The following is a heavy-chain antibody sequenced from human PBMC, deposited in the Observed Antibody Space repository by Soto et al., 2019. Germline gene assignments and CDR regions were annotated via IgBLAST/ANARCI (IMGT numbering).Heavy chain of an antibody. CDR2: IIPIFGTA. CDR1: GGTFSSYA. CDR3: ARVSVEMATISWFDP. J-gene: IGHJ5*02. Sequence: SVKVSCKASGGTFSSYAISWARQAPGQGLEWMGGIIPIFGTANYAQKFQGRVTITADKSTSTAYMELSSLRSEDTAVYYCARVSVEMATISWFDPWGQGTLVTVSS. D-gene: IGHD5-12*01. V-gene: IGHV1-69*06.